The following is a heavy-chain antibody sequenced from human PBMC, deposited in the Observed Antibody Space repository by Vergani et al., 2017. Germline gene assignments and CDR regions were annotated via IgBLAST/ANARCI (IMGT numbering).Heavy chain of an antibody. CDR3: ARDLNSSAWYQVRYYYGMDV. CDR2: ISSSSSYT. D-gene: IGHD6-19*01. Sequence: QVQLVESGGGLVKPGGSLRLSCAASGFTFSDYYMSWVRQAPGKGLEWVSYISSSSSYTNYADSVKGRFTISRDNAKNSLYLQMNSLRAEDTAVYYCARDLNSSAWYQVRYYYGMDVWGQGP. J-gene: IGHJ6*02. V-gene: IGHV3-11*06. CDR1: GFTFSDYY.